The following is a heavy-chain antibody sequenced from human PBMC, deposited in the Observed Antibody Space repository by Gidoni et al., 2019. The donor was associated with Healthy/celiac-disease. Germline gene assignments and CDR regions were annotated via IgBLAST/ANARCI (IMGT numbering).Heavy chain of an antibody. CDR3: ARGAGYYDSSDYYRTFDH. J-gene: IGHJ4*02. CDR2: ISSSSRTI. Sequence: EVQLVESGGGLVQPGGSLRLSCAASGFTFSSYSMNWVRQAPGKGLAWVSYISSSSRTIYYADSVKGRFTISRDNAKNSLYLQMNSLRAEDTAVYYCARGAGYYDSSDYYRTFDHWGQGTLVTVSS. V-gene: IGHV3-48*01. D-gene: IGHD3-22*01. CDR1: GFTFSSYS.